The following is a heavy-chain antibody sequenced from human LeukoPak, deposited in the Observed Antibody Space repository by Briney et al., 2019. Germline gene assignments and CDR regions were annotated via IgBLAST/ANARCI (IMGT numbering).Heavy chain of an antibody. Sequence: ASVKVSCQASGYTFSEFEIHWVRQAPGQGLEWMGLINPSGGSTRYAQKFQGRVTMARDMSTSTVYMELSSLRSEDTAVYYCARALPHRRLMDTTVERHWFDPWGQGTLVTVSS. J-gene: IGHJ5*02. CDR2: INPSGGST. CDR3: ARALPHRRLMDTTVERHWFDP. D-gene: IGHD5-18*01. V-gene: IGHV1-46*01. CDR1: GYTFSEFE.